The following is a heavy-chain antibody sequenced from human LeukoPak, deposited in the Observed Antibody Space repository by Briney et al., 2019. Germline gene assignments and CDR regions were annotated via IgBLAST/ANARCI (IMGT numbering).Heavy chain of an antibody. V-gene: IGHV3-23*01. D-gene: IGHD3-22*01. J-gene: IGHJ6*02. CDR1: GFSFSSYA. Sequence: GGSLRLSCAASGFSFSSYAMAWVRRAPGKGLEWVSTISGSGGSTHYADSVKGRFTISRDKSKNTLYLQMNSLRAEDTAVYYCAKDPYYYDSSGYGYGMDVWGQGTTITVSS. CDR3: AKDPYYYDSSGYGYGMDV. CDR2: ISGSGGST.